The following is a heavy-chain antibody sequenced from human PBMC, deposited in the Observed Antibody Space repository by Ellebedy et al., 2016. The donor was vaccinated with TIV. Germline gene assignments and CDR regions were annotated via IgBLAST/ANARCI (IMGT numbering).Heavy chain of an antibody. CDR2: IYSGGTT. D-gene: IGHD2-15*01. Sequence: GESLKISXVVSGFAITHNYMSWVRRAPGKGLEWVSTIYSGGTTYSADSVKGRFTFSRDNSKNSVFLHMHSLRAEDTAVYYCASLYCSAGSCHVDYWGLGSLVTVSS. J-gene: IGHJ4*02. V-gene: IGHV3-53*01. CDR1: GFAITHNY. CDR3: ASLYCSAGSCHVDY.